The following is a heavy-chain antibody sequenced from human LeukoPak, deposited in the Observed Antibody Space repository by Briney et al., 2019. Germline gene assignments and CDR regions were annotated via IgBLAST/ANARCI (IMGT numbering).Heavy chain of an antibody. CDR3: AKGPRHYYYYMDV. Sequence: GGSLRLSCAASGFTFDDYTMHWVRQAPGKGLEWVSLISWDGDSTYYADSVKGRFTISRDNSKNSLYLQMNTLRNEDTALYYCAKGPRHYYYYMDVWGKGTTVTVSS. CDR1: GFTFDDYT. V-gene: IGHV3-43*01. CDR2: ISWDGDST. J-gene: IGHJ6*03. D-gene: IGHD6-6*01.